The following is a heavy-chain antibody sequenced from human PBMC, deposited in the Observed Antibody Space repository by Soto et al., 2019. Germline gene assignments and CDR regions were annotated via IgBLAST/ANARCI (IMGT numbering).Heavy chain of an antibody. Sequence: ASVKVSCKASGGTFSSYAISWVRQAPGQGLEWMGGIIPIFGTANYAQKFQGRVTITADESTGTAYMELSSLRSEDTAVYYCARSPITMVRGPNYYYYGMDVWGQGTTVTVSS. CDR2: IIPIFGTA. CDR3: ARSPITMVRGPNYYYYGMDV. CDR1: GGTFSSYA. D-gene: IGHD3-10*01. V-gene: IGHV1-69*13. J-gene: IGHJ6*02.